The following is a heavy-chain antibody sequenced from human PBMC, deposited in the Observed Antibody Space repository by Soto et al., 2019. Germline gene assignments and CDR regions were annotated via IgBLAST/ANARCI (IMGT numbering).Heavy chain of an antibody. V-gene: IGHV4-59*01. J-gene: IGHJ5*02. Sequence: SETLSLTCTVSGGSISSYYWSWIRQPPGKGLEWIGYIYYSGSTNYNPSLKSRVTISVDTSKNQFSPKLSSVTAADTAVYYCARDASTYYYDSSGYFWFDPWGQGTLVTVSS. D-gene: IGHD3-22*01. CDR1: GGSISSYY. CDR2: IYYSGST. CDR3: ARDASTYYYDSSGYFWFDP.